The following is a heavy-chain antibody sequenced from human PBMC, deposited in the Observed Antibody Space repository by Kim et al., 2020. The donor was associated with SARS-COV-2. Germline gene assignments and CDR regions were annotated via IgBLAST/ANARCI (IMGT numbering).Heavy chain of an antibody. V-gene: IGHV1-18*01. CDR3: ARDGATGSSYYGMDV. D-gene: IGHD2-15*01. Sequence: QKVQGRVTMTTDTSTSTAYMELRSLRSDDTAVYYCARDGATGSSYYGMDVWGQGTTVTVSS. J-gene: IGHJ6*02.